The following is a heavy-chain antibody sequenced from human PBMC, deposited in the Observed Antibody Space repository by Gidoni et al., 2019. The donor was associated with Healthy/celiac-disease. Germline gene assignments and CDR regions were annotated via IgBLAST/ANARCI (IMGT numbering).Heavy chain of an antibody. Sequence: QVQLVQSGAEVKKPGASVKVSCKASGYTFTSYYMHWVRHAPGQGLEWMGIINPSGGSTSYAQKFQGRVTMTRDTSTSTVYMELSSLRSEDTAVYYCARDPHYYDSSGPDAFDIWGQGTMVTVSS. CDR3: ARDPHYYDSSGPDAFDI. CDR1: GYTFTSYY. V-gene: IGHV1-46*01. D-gene: IGHD3-22*01. J-gene: IGHJ3*02. CDR2: INPSGGST.